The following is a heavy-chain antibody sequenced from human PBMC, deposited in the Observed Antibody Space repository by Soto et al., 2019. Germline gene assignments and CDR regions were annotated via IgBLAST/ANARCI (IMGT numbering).Heavy chain of an antibody. Sequence: GGSLRLSCAASGFTFTSYSLSWVRQAPGKGLEWVSAISGNGGSTYYADFVKGRFTISRDNSKNTLYLSMSSLRAEDTAVYYCAKIRSGLADGFDFWGQGTVVTVSS. CDR2: ISGNGGST. D-gene: IGHD6-19*01. V-gene: IGHV3-23*01. J-gene: IGHJ3*01. CDR3: AKIRSGLADGFDF. CDR1: GFTFTSYS.